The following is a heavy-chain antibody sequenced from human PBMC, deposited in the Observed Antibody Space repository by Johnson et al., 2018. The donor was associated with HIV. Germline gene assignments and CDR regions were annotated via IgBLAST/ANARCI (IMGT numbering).Heavy chain of an antibody. CDR2: ISSNGGST. Sequence: VQLVESGGGLVKPGGSLRLSCAASGFTFSSYAMHWVRQAPGKGLEYVSAISSNGGSTYYANSVKGRFTISRDNSKNTLYLQRGSLRAEDMAVYYCARARGDFWSGYPAFDIWGQGTMVTVSS. CDR3: ARARGDFWSGYPAFDI. V-gene: IGHV3-64*01. CDR1: GFTFSSYA. D-gene: IGHD3-3*01. J-gene: IGHJ3*02.